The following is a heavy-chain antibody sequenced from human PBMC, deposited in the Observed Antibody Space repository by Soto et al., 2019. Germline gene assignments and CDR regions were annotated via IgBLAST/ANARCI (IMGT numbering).Heavy chain of an antibody. CDR1: GVSITNNHYY. V-gene: IGHV4-39*01. J-gene: IGHJ4*02. CDR2: ISDSGSA. D-gene: IGHD3-16*01. CDR3: ARVVPPDFASIWGSDGPDY. Sequence: QLQLQESGPGLVKPSETLSLTGSVSGVSITNNHYYWGWIRQPPGKGLEWIGSISDSGSAFYNPSLPSRLSLSVDTGKNTFSLNLYLVTAADTAIYDCARVVPPDFASIWGSDGPDYWGQGNLVTGSS.